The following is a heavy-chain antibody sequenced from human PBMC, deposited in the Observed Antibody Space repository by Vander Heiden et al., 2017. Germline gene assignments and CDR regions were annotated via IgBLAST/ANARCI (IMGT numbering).Heavy chain of an antibody. CDR2: IWYDGTNK. Sequence: QVQLVESGGGVVQPGRSLRLSCAASGFTFSTSGMHWVRQAPGKGLEWVAVIWYDGTNKYYADSVKGRFTISRDSSKNTLYLQMNSLRADDTAVYYCARDSGDSSGYHDAFDIWGQGTMVTVSS. CDR3: ARDSGDSSGYHDAFDI. V-gene: IGHV3-33*01. CDR1: GFTFSTSG. J-gene: IGHJ3*02. D-gene: IGHD3-22*01.